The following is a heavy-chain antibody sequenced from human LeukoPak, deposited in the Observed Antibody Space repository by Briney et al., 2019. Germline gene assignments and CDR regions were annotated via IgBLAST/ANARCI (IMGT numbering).Heavy chain of an antibody. CDR2: ISGSGGST. D-gene: IGHD3-22*01. CDR1: GFTFSSYA. CDR3: AKGRPTYYYDSSGYGFDY. Sequence: GGSLRLSCAASGFTFSSYAMSWVRQAPGKGVEWVSAISGSGGSTYYADSVKGRFTISRDNSKNTLYLQMNSLRAEDTAVYYCAKGRPTYYYDSSGYGFDYWGQGTLVTVSS. V-gene: IGHV3-23*01. J-gene: IGHJ4*02.